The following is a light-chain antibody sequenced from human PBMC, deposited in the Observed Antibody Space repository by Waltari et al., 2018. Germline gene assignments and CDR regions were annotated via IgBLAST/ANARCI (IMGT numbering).Light chain of an antibody. V-gene: IGKV1D-12*01. J-gene: IGKJ5*01. Sequence: DIQMTQSPSSVSASVGDTVNITCRASQDISNQLTWYQQKPGKAPKFLLYDASTLESGVPSRFSGSGSGTDFTLTVRSLQPEDFATYYCQETNTFPITFGQGTRLEIK. CDR1: QDISNQ. CDR2: DAS. CDR3: QETNTFPIT.